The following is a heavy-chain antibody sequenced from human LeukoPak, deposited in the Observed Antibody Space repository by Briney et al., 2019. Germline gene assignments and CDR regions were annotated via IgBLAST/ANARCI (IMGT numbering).Heavy chain of an antibody. Sequence: GGSLRLSCVGSGFSFSDYYMSWIRQAPGKGLEWVSCISNDSVDKYYVDSVRGRFTISRDNAKKSMYLQMSGLRVEDTAVYYCARRDWVSGAVRAFDIWGQGTMVTVSS. J-gene: IGHJ3*02. CDR1: GFSFSDYY. V-gene: IGHV3-11*04. D-gene: IGHD3-3*01. CDR2: ISNDSVDK. CDR3: ARRDWVSGAVRAFDI.